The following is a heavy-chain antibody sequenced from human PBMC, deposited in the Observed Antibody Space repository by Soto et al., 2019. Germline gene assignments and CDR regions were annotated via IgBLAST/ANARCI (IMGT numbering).Heavy chain of an antibody. Sequence: GESLKISCAASGFTFSSYAMHWVRQAPGKGLEWVAVISYDGSNKYYADSVKGRFTISRDNSKNTLYLQMNSLRAEDTAVYYCAREEEQQLEAIFDYWGQGTLVTVSS. V-gene: IGHV3-30-3*01. CDR2: ISYDGSNK. D-gene: IGHD6-13*01. CDR1: GFTFSSYA. CDR3: AREEEQQLEAIFDY. J-gene: IGHJ4*02.